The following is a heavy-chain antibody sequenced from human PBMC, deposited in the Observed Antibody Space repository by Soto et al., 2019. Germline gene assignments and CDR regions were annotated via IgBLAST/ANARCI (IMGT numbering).Heavy chain of an antibody. CDR2: IYPGDSDT. D-gene: IGHD2-8*01. Sequence: GESLKISCMGSGYSFTSYWIDWVRQVPGKGLEWMGIIYPGDSDTRYSPSFQGQVTISADRSISTAYLQWSSLKASDTAMYYCVRQAQGVSKWFDPWGQGTLVTVS. J-gene: IGHJ5*02. CDR1: GYSFTSYW. CDR3: VRQAQGVSKWFDP. V-gene: IGHV5-51*01.